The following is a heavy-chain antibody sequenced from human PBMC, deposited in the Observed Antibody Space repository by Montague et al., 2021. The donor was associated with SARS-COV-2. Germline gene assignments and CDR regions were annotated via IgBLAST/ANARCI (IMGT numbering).Heavy chain of an antibody. CDR3: ARDLKEVIYDFWSGYYEGDY. V-gene: IGHV3-33*01. CDR2: IWYDGSNK. D-gene: IGHD3-3*01. CDR1: GFTFSSYG. J-gene: IGHJ4*02. Sequence: SLRLSCAASGFTFSSYGMHWVRQAPGKGLEWVAVIWYDGSNKYYADSVKGRFTISRDNSKNTLYLQMNSLRAEDTAVYYCARDLKEVIYDFWSGYYEGDYWGQGTLVTVSS.